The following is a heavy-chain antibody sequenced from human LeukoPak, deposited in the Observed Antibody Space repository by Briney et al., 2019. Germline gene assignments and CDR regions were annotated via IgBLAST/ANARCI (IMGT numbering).Heavy chain of an antibody. CDR1: GFTFSDYY. Sequence: GGSLRLSCAASGFTFSDYYMSWIRQAPGKGLEWVSYIGSSSSYTNYADSVKGRFTISRDNAKNSLYLQMNSLRAEDTAVYYCAREGPGIAVVDYWGQGTLVTVSS. V-gene: IGHV3-11*06. CDR2: IGSSSSYT. D-gene: IGHD6-19*01. J-gene: IGHJ4*02. CDR3: AREGPGIAVVDY.